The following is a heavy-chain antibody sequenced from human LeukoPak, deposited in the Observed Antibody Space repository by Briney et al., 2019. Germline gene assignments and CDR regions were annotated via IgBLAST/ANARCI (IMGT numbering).Heavy chain of an antibody. D-gene: IGHD3-9*01. Sequence: ASVKASCKASGYTFDHYGISWVRQAPGQGLEWMGWVTSYNGDTNYAQRFHGRVTMTADTSTSTAYMDLRSLTFDDTAIYYCTKDWHILTGRNCFDPWGQGTLVTVSS. CDR3: TKDWHILTGRNCFDP. J-gene: IGHJ5*02. CDR2: VTSYNGDT. V-gene: IGHV1-18*01. CDR1: GYTFDHYG.